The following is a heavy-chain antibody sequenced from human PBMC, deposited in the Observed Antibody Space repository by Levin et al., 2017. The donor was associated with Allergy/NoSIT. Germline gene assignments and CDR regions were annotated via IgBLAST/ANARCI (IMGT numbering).Heavy chain of an antibody. CDR3: ARPPH. J-gene: IGHJ4*02. V-gene: IGHV4-39*01. CDR1: GGSISSRNYY. CDR2: FFSSGST. Sequence: MSSETLSLTCTVSGGSISSRNYYWGWIRQPPGSGPEWIGTFFSSGSTYYNPSLKSRVTISVDTSKNQFSLRLNFVTAADTAVYYCARPPHWGQGTLVTVSP.